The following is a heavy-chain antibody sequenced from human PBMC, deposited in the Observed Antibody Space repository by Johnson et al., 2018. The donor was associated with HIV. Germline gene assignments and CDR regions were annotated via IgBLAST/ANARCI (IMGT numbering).Heavy chain of an antibody. J-gene: IGHJ3*02. Sequence: LQPVESGGSVLRTVGSLRLSCKPSDFSFDDYRLASVRPFPEKRLEWIPGMNWNGCRTRYSGSVKGRFTLSRDNAKISLYLQMNSLRAEDTAFYYCARGFHHSTSWTDDFDIWGQGTMVTVSS. CDR3: ARGFHHSTSWTDDFDI. CDR1: DFSFDDYR. D-gene: IGHD6-13*01. CDR2: MNWNGCRT. V-gene: IGHV3-20*04.